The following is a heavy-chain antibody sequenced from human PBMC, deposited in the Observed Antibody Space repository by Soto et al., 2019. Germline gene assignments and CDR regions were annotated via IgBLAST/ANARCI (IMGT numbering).Heavy chain of an antibody. CDR3: ARGGAWELRQGVLY. CDR2: ISAYNGNT. J-gene: IGHJ4*02. V-gene: IGHV1-18*01. Sequence: SSVKVSCKASGYTFTSYGISWGRKAPGKGLEWMGWISAYNGNTNYAQKLQGRVTMTTDTSTSTAYMELRSLRSDDTAVYYCARGGAWELRQGVLYWGQGTLVTVSS. D-gene: IGHD1-26*01. CDR1: GYTFTSYG.